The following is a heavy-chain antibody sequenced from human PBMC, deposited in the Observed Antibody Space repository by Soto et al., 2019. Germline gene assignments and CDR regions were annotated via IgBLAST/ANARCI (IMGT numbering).Heavy chain of an antibody. Sequence: EASVKVSCKASGGTFSSYTISWVRQAPGQGLEWMGRIIPILGIANYAQKFQGRVTITADKSTSTAYMELSSLRSEDTAVYYCARVGGRPAALYYYYYMDVWGKGTTVTVSS. CDR2: IIPILGIA. V-gene: IGHV1-69*02. D-gene: IGHD2-2*01. J-gene: IGHJ6*03. CDR3: ARVGGRPAALYYYYYMDV. CDR1: GGTFSSYT.